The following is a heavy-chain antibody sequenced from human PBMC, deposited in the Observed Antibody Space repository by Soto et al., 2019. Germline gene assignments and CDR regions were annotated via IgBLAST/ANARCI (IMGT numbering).Heavy chain of an antibody. D-gene: IGHD2-2*01. CDR2: IYTSGST. Sequence: SEPLSLPCTVSGGSISSYYWSWIRQPAGKGLEWIGRIYTSGSTNYNPSLKSRVTMSVDTSKNQFSLKLISVTAADTAVYYCARACSSNSCYDVFDYWGQGTLVTVSS. V-gene: IGHV4-4*07. J-gene: IGHJ4*02. CDR3: ARACSSNSCYDVFDY. CDR1: GGSISSYY.